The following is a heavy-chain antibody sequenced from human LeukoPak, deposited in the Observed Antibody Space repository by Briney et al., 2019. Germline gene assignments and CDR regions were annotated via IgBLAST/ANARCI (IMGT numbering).Heavy chain of an antibody. V-gene: IGHV3-23*01. J-gene: IGHJ4*02. CDR2: ISGSGGST. D-gene: IGHD5-18*01. CDR3: AKVGRIQLWTPFDY. Sequence: GGSLRLSCAASGFTFSSYAMSWVRQAPGKGRECVSAISGSGGSTYYADSVKGRFTISRDNPKNTLYLQMNSLRAEDTAVYYCAKVGRIQLWTPFDYWGQGTLVTVSS. CDR1: GFTFSSYA.